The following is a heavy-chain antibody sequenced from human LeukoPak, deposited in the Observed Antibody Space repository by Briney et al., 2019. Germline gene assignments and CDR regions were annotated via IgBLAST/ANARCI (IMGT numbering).Heavy chain of an antibody. Sequence: PGASLRLSCAASGFTCTSYAMTWVRQDPGKGLXXXXXXXAGGGDTYHSDSVKGLFTISRDNSMNTLYLQMNSLRADDTAVYYCGRPTKYWLVRGNGVDVWGQGTTVTVSS. CDR3: GRPTKYWLVRGNGVDV. V-gene: IGHV3-23*01. CDR1: GFTCTSYA. D-gene: IGHD6-19*01. CDR2: XXAGGGDT. J-gene: IGHJ6*02.